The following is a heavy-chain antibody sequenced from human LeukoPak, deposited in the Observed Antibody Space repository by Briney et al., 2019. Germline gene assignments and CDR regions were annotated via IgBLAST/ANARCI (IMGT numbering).Heavy chain of an antibody. V-gene: IGHV4-61*02. J-gene: IGHJ4*02. D-gene: IGHD3-22*01. CDR3: ARARYESSGYYLDY. CDR2: IYTSGST. CDR1: GGSISSGSYY. Sequence: SQTLSLTCTVSGGSISSGSYYWSWIRQPAGKGLEWIGRIYTSGSTNYNPSVKSRVTISVDTSKNQFSLELSSVTAADTAVYYCARARYESSGYYLDYWGQGTLVTVSS.